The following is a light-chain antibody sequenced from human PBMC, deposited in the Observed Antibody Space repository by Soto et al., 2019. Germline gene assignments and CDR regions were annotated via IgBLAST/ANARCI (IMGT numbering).Light chain of an antibody. CDR1: SSNIGNNY. CDR2: ENN. CDR3: GTWDSSLWGGV. V-gene: IGLV1-51*02. J-gene: IGLJ3*02. Sequence: QSVLTQPPSVSAAPGQKVTTSCSGSSSNIGNNYVSWYQQLPGTAPKLLIYENNKRPSGIPDRFSGSRSGTSATLGITGLQTGDEADYYCGTWDSSLWGGVFGGGTKLTVL.